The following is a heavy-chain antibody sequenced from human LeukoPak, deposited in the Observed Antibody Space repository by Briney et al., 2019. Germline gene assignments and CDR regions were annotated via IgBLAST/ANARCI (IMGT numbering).Heavy chain of an antibody. CDR2: IYYSGST. J-gene: IGHJ4*02. V-gene: IGHV4-31*03. Sequence: PSETLSLTCTVSGGSISSSSYYWGWIRQHPGRGLEWIGYIYYSGSTYYNPSLKSRVTISVDTSKNQFSLKLSSVTAADTAVYYCARSTNYYDSSGFGYWGQGTLVTVSS. D-gene: IGHD3-22*01. CDR3: ARSTNYYDSSGFGY. CDR1: GGSISSSSYY.